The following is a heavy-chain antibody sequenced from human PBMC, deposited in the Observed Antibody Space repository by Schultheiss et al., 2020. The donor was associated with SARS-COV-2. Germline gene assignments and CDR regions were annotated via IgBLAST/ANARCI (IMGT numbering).Heavy chain of an antibody. CDR3: AKGYASTV. CDR1: GFTFSSYG. CDR2: IYSGGST. V-gene: IGHV3-NL1*01. D-gene: IGHD2-15*01. Sequence: GGSLRLSCAASGFTFSSYGMHWVRQAPGKGLEWVSVIYSGGSTYYADSVKGRFTISRDNAKNSLYLQMNSLRDEDTAVYYCAKGYASTVWGQGALVTVSS. J-gene: IGHJ4*02.